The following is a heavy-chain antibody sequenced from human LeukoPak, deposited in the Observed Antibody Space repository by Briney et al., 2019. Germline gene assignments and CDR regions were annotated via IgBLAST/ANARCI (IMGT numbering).Heavy chain of an antibody. D-gene: IGHD4-23*01. CDR3: AKGSAQWELYDY. Sequence: PGGSLRLSCAASGFTFNSYAMSWVRQAPGKGLEWVSAIVGDTVTFYTDSVKGRFTISRDNSKNALYLQMNGLGAEDTAIYYCAKGSAQWELYDYWGQGTLVTVSS. CDR2: IVGDTVT. V-gene: IGHV3-23*01. CDR1: GFTFNSYA. J-gene: IGHJ4*02.